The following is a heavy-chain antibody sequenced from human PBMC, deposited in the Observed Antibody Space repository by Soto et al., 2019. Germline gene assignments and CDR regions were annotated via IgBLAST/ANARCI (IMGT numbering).Heavy chain of an antibody. J-gene: IGHJ6*02. CDR1: GFTFSSYA. CDR2: ISYDGSNK. Sequence: QVQLVESGGGVVQPGRSLRLSCAASGFTFSSYAMHWVRQAPGTGLEWVAVISYDGSNKYYADSVKGRFTISRDNSKNTLYLQMNSLRAEDTAVYYCARDGATMIELYYYYGMDVWGQGTTVTVSS. V-gene: IGHV3-30-3*01. D-gene: IGHD3-22*01. CDR3: ARDGATMIELYYYYGMDV.